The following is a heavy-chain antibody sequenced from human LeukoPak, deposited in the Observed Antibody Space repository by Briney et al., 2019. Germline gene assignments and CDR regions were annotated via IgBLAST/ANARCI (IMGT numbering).Heavy chain of an antibody. CDR1: GFTFGSYA. CDR3: ARSFGSRGGPYYFDY. V-gene: IGHV3-30-3*01. D-gene: IGHD2/OR15-2a*01. J-gene: IGHJ4*02. CDR2: ISYDGSNK. Sequence: PGRSLRLSCAGSGFTFGSYAGHWVRQAPGMGLEWVAVISYDGSNKYSADSVKGRFTISRDDSKNTQYLQMNSLRAEHTAVYYCARSFGSRGGPYYFDYWGQGPLVPVSS.